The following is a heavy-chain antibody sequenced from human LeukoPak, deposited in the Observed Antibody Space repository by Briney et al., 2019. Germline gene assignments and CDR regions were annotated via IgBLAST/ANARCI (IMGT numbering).Heavy chain of an antibody. CDR1: GFTFSNAW. J-gene: IGHJ3*02. Sequence: PGGSLRLSCAASGFTFSNAWMSWVRQAPGKGQEWVGRIKSKTDGGTTDYAAPVKGRFTISRDDSKNTLNLQMDSLKTEDTAVYYCTTEYGGYSYGYVAFDIWGPGTMVTVSS. CDR2: IKSKTDGGTT. V-gene: IGHV3-15*01. D-gene: IGHD5-18*01. CDR3: TTEYGGYSYGYVAFDI.